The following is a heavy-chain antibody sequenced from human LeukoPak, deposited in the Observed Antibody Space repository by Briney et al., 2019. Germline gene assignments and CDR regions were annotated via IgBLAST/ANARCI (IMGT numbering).Heavy chain of an antibody. V-gene: IGHV4-39*07. D-gene: IGHD6-19*01. CDR1: GGSISSGSYY. J-gene: IGHJ6*03. CDR3: ARGRHGIAVAPYYYYYMDV. CDR2: INHSGST. Sequence: SETLSLTCTVSGGSISSGSYYWSWIRQPPGKGLKWIGEINHSGSTNYNPSLKSRVTISVDTSKNQFSLKLSSVTAADTAVYYCARGRHGIAVAPYYYYYMDVWGKGTTVTVSS.